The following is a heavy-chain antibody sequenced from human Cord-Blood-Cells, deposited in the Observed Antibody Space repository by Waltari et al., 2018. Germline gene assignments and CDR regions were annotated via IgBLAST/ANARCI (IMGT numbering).Heavy chain of an antibody. Sequence: QVQLVQSGSELKKPGASVKVSCKAPGYTFPSYAMNWVRQAPGQGLEWRGWINPNTGNPTYAQGFTGRFVCSLDTSVSTAYLQISSLKAEDTAVYYCATLYYDFWSGYQNFDYWGQGTLVTVSS. CDR3: ATLYYDFWSGYQNFDY. V-gene: IGHV7-4-1*02. D-gene: IGHD3-3*01. J-gene: IGHJ4*02. CDR2: INPNTGNP. CDR1: GYTFPSYA.